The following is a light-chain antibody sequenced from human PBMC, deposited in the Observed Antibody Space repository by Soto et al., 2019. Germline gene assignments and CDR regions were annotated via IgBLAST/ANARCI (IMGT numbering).Light chain of an antibody. CDR3: SSYTRTAVSV. Sequence: QSALTQPASVSGSPGQSITISCTGTSSDVGGYNAVSWYQQHPGRAPKLMIYDVSNRPSGISNRFSGSKSGSTASLTISGLQAEDEADYFCSSYTRTAVSVFGTGTKLTVL. CDR1: SSDVGGYNA. V-gene: IGLV2-14*03. J-gene: IGLJ1*01. CDR2: DVS.